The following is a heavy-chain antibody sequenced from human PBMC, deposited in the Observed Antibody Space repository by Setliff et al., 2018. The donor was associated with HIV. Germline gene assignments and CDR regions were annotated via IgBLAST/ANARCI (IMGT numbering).Heavy chain of an antibody. CDR3: AKPFGSDGSRQLDS. D-gene: IGHD2-15*01. J-gene: IGHJ4*02. Sequence: ASVKVSCKASGYTFTSYDINWVRQATGQGLEWMGWMNPNSGNTGYAQKFQGRVTMTRNTSISTAYVELSSLRSDDTAIYYCAKPFGSDGSRQLDSWGQGTLVTVSS. CDR2: MNPNSGNT. CDR1: GYTFTSYD. V-gene: IGHV1-8*02.